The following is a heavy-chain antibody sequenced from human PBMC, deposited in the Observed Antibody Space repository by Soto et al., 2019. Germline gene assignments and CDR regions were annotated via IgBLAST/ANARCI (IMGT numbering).Heavy chain of an antibody. V-gene: IGHV4-31*03. Sequence: SETLSLTCTVSGGSISSGGYYWSWIRQHPGKGLEWIGYIYYSGSTYYNPSLKSRVTISVDTSKNTPYLQMNSLRAEDTAVYYCAKIAQYYDILTGYISDYYYGMDVWGQGTTVTVSS. CDR3: AKIAQYYDILTGYISDYYYGMDV. J-gene: IGHJ6*02. CDR1: GGSISSGGYY. CDR2: IYYSGST. D-gene: IGHD3-9*01.